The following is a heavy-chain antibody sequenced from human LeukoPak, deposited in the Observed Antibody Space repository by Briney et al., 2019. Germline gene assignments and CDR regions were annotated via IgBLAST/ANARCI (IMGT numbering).Heavy chain of an antibody. D-gene: IGHD6-19*01. Sequence: GGSLRLSCAASGFTFSGYSMHWVRQAPGKGLEWLALFRHDGCARYYAESVKGRFTISRDNSKNTLYLQMNSLRAEDTAVYYRARFEQWLKYDFDYWGQGTLVTVSS. CDR1: GFTFSGYS. CDR3: ARFEQWLKYDFDY. J-gene: IGHJ4*02. V-gene: IGHV3-30*03. CDR2: FRHDGCAR.